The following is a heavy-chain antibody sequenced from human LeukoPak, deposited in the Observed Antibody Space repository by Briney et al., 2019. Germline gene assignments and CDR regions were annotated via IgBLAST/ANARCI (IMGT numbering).Heavy chain of an antibody. V-gene: IGHV3-64*01. CDR3: ARVSSGWFFDY. J-gene: IGHJ4*02. D-gene: IGHD6-19*01. Sequence: GGSLRLSCAASGFTFSSYAMHWVRQAPGKGLEYVSAISSNGGSTYYANSVKGRFTISRDNSKNTLYLQMGSLGAEDMAVYYCARVSSGWFFDYWGQGTLVTVSS. CDR1: GFTFSSYA. CDR2: ISSNGGST.